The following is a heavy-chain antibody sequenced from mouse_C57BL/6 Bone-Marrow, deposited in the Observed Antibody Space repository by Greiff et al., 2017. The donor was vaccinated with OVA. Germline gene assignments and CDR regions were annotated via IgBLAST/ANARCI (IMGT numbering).Heavy chain of an antibody. V-gene: IGHV1-66*01. CDR2: IYPGSGNT. Sequence: QVQLQQSGPELVKPGASVKISCKASGYSFTSYYIHWVKQRPGQGLEWIGWIYPGSGNTKYNEKFKGKATLTADTSSLTAYMQLSSLTSEDSAVYYCAGYYGNSWYFDVWGTGTTVTVSS. CDR3: AGYYGNSWYFDV. J-gene: IGHJ1*03. D-gene: IGHD2-1*01. CDR1: GYSFTSYY.